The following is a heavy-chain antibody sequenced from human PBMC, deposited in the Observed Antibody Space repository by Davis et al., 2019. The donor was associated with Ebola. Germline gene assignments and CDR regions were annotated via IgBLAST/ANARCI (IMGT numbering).Heavy chain of an antibody. CDR1: GYTFTSHY. CDR2: IIPIFGTT. J-gene: IGHJ4*02. Sequence: SVKVSCKASGYTFTSHYMYWVRQAPGQGLEWMGGIIPIFGTTNYAQKFQGRVTITADESTSTAYMEMSSLRSEDTAVYYCARLGTPYSSYDHLDYWGQGTLVTVSS. CDR3: ARLGTPYSSYDHLDY. V-gene: IGHV1-69*13. D-gene: IGHD5-12*01.